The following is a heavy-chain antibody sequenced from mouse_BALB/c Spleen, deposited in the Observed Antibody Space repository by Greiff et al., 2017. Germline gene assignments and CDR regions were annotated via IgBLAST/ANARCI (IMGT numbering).Heavy chain of an antibody. J-gene: IGHJ3*01. CDR3: AREGDYDEFAY. CDR2: ISYDGSN. Sequence: EVKLQESGPGLVKPSQSLSLTCSVTGYSITSGYYWNWIRQFPGNKLEWMGYISYDGSNNYNPSLKNRISITRDTSKNQFFLKLNSVTTEDTATYYCAREGDYDEFAYWGQGTLVTVSA. D-gene: IGHD2-4*01. CDR1: GYSITSGYY. V-gene: IGHV3-6*02.